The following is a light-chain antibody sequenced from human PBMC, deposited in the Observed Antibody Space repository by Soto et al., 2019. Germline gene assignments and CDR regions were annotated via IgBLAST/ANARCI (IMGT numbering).Light chain of an antibody. CDR1: SSDVGGYNY. Sequence: QSVLTQSASVSGSPGQSITISCTGTSSDVGGYNYVSWYQQHPGKAPKLMIYDVRNRPSGVSNRFSGSKSVNTASLTFSGLQAEDEADYYCSSYTTISTYVFGTGTKVTVL. CDR2: DVR. J-gene: IGLJ1*01. CDR3: SSYTTISTYV. V-gene: IGLV2-14*01.